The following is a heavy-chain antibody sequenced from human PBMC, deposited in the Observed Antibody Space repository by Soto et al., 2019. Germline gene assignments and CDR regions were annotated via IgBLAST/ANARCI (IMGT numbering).Heavy chain of an antibody. Sequence: SGPTLVNPTQTLTLTCTFSGFSLSTSGVGVGWIRQPPGKALEWLALIYWNDDKRYSPSLKSRLTITKDTSKNQVVLTMTNMDPVDTATYHCAHTRITMVRGVYDYWGQGTLVTVSS. CDR2: IYWNDDK. D-gene: IGHD3-10*01. J-gene: IGHJ4*02. V-gene: IGHV2-5*01. CDR1: GFSLSTSGVG. CDR3: AHTRITMVRGVYDY.